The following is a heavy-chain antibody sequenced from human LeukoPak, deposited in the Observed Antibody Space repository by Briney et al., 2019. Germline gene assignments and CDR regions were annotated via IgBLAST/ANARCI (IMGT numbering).Heavy chain of an antibody. J-gene: IGHJ4*02. CDR1: GYIFSKYV. CDR2: IKAGNGDT. D-gene: IGHD2-21*01. CDR3: ARDDCGDTCYPGGY. Sequence: ASVKVSCKASGYIFSKYVVHGVRQAPGQRPDWMGWIKAGNGDTKYSQNFQDRLTITRDTSASTVYMDLSSLTSEDTALYYCARDDCGDTCYPGGYWGQGTLVTVSS. V-gene: IGHV1-3*01.